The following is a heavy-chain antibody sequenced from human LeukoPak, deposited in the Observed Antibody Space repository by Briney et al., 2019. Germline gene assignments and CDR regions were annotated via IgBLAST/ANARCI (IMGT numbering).Heavy chain of an antibody. D-gene: IGHD3-9*01. CDR1: GGSISSGSYY. J-gene: IGHJ4*02. V-gene: IGHV4-61*02. CDR3: ARGAYYDILTGYYNPSPFDY. CDR2: IYTSGST. Sequence: PSETLSLTCTVSGGSISSGSYYWSWIRQPAGKGLEWIGRIYTSGSTNYNPSLKSRVTISVDRSKNQFSLKLSSVTAADTAVYYCARGAYYDILTGYYNPSPFDYWGQGTLVTVSS.